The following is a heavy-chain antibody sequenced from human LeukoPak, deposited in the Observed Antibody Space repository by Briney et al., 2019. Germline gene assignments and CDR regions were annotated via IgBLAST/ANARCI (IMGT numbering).Heavy chain of an antibody. CDR1: GYTFTGYY. Sequence: GASVKVSCKASGYTFTGYYMHWVRQAPGQGLEWMGWMNPNSGGTNYAKQFQGRVTMIRDASISTAYMGLSRLRSDDTAVYYCARDLGMGRNDFWSGYHVGDAFDIWGQGTMVTVSS. J-gene: IGHJ3*02. CDR2: MNPNSGGT. V-gene: IGHV1-2*02. D-gene: IGHD3-3*01. CDR3: ARDLGMGRNDFWSGYHVGDAFDI.